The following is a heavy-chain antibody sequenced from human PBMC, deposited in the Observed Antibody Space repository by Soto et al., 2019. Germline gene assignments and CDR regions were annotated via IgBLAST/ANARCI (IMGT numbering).Heavy chain of an antibody. V-gene: IGHV5-51*01. J-gene: IGHJ6*03. CDR3: ARLGDLWFGESVPYYYMDV. CDR2: IYPGDSDT. CDR1: GYSFTSYW. Sequence: LGESLKISCKGSGYSFTSYWIGWVRQMPGKGLEWMGIIYPGDSDTRYSPSFQGQVTISADKSISTAYLQWSSLKASDTAMYYCARLGDLWFGESVPYYYMDVWGKGTTVTVSS. D-gene: IGHD3-10*01.